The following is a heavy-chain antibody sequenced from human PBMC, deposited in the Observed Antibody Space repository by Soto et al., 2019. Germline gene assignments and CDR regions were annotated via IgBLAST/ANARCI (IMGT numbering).Heavy chain of an antibody. CDR2: ISSNGGST. D-gene: IGHD1-26*01. J-gene: IGHJ1*01. V-gene: IGHV3-64*01. Sequence: EVQLVESGGGLVQPGGSLRLSCAASGFTFSSYAMHWVRQAPGKGLEYVSAISSNGGSTYYANSVKGRFTISRDNSKNTLYLQMGSLRAEDMAVYYCARDAGGSYYRYFQHWGQGTLVTVSS. CDR3: ARDAGGSYYRYFQH. CDR1: GFTFSSYA.